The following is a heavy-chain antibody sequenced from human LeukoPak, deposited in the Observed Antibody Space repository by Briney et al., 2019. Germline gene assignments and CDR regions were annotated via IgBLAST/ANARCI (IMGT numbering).Heavy chain of an antibody. Sequence: ASVKVSCKASGYTFTSNDINWVRQATGQGLEWMGWMNPNSGNTGYAQKFQDRVTMTRNISISTAYMKLSSLRSEDTAVYYCVRGRKRYVGIAAADFDYWGQGILVTVSS. CDR1: GYTFTSND. CDR2: MNPNSGNT. D-gene: IGHD6-13*01. CDR3: VRGRKRYVGIAAADFDY. V-gene: IGHV1-8*01. J-gene: IGHJ4*02.